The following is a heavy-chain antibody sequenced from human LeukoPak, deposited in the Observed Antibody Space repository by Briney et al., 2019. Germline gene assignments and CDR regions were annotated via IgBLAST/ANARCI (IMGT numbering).Heavy chain of an antibody. CDR2: INAGNGNT. CDR3: ARVQGIAAAGIGY. V-gene: IGHV1-3*01. J-gene: IGHJ4*02. D-gene: IGHD6-13*01. Sequence: ASAKVSCKASGYTFTSYAMHWVRQAPGQRLEWMGWINAGNGNTKYSQKFQGRVTITRDTSASTAYMELSSLRSEDTAVYYCARVQGIAAAGIGYWGQGTLVTVSS. CDR1: GYTFTSYA.